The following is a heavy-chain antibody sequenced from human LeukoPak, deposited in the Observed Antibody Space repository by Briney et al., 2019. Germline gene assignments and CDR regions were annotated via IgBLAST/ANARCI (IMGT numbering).Heavy chain of an antibody. D-gene: IGHD5-18*01. J-gene: IGHJ4*02. CDR2: ISGSGGST. CDR3: AKDPSSHTAIAHLGDY. Sequence: GGSLRLSCAASGFTFSSYSMNWVRQAPGKGLEWVSAISGSGGSTYYADSVKGRFTISRDNSKNTLYLQMNSLRAEDTAVYYCAKDPSSHTAIAHLGDYWGQGTLVTVSS. CDR1: GFTFSSYS. V-gene: IGHV3-23*01.